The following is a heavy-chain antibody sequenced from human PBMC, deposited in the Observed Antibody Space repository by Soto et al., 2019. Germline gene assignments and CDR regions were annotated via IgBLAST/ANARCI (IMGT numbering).Heavy chain of an antibody. CDR2: ISGSGGST. CDR1: GFTFSSYA. J-gene: IGHJ1*01. CDR3: AKNALTNRPVWWYFQH. Sequence: EVQLLESGGGLVQPGGSLRLSCAASGFTFSSYAMSWVRQAPGKGLEWVSAISGSGGSTYYADSVKGRFTISRDNSKNTMHLQMNSMKAEDTAVYYCAKNALTNRPVWWYFQHWGQGTLVTVTS. D-gene: IGHD3-16*01. V-gene: IGHV3-23*01.